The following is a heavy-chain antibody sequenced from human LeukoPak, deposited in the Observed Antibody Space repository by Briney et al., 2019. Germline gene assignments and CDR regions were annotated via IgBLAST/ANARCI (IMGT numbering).Heavy chain of an antibody. CDR3: ARLNVRPAMIRGVLDY. V-gene: IGHV4-34*01. CDR2: INHSGST. D-gene: IGHD3-10*01. J-gene: IGHJ4*02. Sequence: SETLSLTCAVYGGSFSGYYWSWIRQPPGKGLEWIGEINHSGSTNYNPSLKSRVTISVDTSKNQFSLKLSSVTAADTAVYYCARLNVRPAMIRGVLDYWGQGTLVTVSS. CDR1: GGSFSGYY.